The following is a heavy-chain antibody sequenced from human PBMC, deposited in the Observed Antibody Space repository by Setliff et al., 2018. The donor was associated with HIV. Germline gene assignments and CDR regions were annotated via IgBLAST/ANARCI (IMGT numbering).Heavy chain of an antibody. D-gene: IGHD3-3*01. CDR2: VLRGGSPT. Sequence: QPGGSLRLSCAASGFTFSAHAMSWVRRAPGMGLEWLSGVLRGGSPTYYADSVKGRFTVSRDNSKDTLTLQMNDLRAEDTGLYYCAKDYTTTFWEYNWFDIWGQGTLVTVSS. CDR1: GFTFSAHA. CDR3: AKDYTTTFWEYNWFDI. V-gene: IGHV3-23*03. J-gene: IGHJ5*02.